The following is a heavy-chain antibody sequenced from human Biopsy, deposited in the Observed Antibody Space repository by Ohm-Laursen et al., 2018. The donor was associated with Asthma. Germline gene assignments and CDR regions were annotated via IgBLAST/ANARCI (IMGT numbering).Heavy chain of an antibody. V-gene: IGHV3-7*01. CDR1: GFAFRSYA. Sequence: SLRLSCSASGFAFRSYAMNWVRQAPGKGLEWVANIKHDGTEKNHVDSLKGRFTISRDNAKNSLYLQMNSLRAEDTAVYYCARTFHFWSPYHAEHYQLWGQGTLVTVSS. J-gene: IGHJ1*01. D-gene: IGHD3-3*02. CDR3: ARTFHFWSPYHAEHYQL. CDR2: IKHDGTEK.